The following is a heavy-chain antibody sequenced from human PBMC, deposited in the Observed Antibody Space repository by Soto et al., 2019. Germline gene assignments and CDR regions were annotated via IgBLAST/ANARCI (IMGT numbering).Heavy chain of an antibody. J-gene: IGHJ6*02. V-gene: IGHV4-30-4*01. CDR3: ARAKLDYSYYGMDV. CDR2: IYYSGST. CDR1: GGSISSDYYY. Sequence: SETLYLTCTVSGGSISSDYYYWSWIRQPPGKGLEWIGYIYYSGSTYYNPSLKSRITISVDTSKNQFSLKLSSVTAADTAVYYCARAKLDYSYYGMDVWGQGTTVTVSS. D-gene: IGHD1-7*01.